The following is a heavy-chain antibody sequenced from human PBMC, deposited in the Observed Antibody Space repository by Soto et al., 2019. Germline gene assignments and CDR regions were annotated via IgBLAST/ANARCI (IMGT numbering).Heavy chain of an antibody. V-gene: IGHV3-30*18. CDR3: AKERLYNGAEPLDF. Sequence: QVQLVESGGAVVQPGRSLRLSCAASGLTFNNHGMHWVRQAPGKGLEWVAHISFDGSSEHYAHSVKGRLTIPRDNATNTVHFQLNTLRPEDTSVYFCAKERLYNGAEPLDFWGQGTGVCVCS. J-gene: IGHJ4*02. CDR1: GLTFNNHG. D-gene: IGHD1-20*01. CDR2: ISFDGSSE.